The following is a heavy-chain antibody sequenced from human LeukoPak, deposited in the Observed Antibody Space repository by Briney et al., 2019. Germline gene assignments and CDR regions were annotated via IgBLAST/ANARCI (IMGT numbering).Heavy chain of an antibody. Sequence: GGSLRLSCAVSGFTFSSYGMHWVRQAPGKGLEWVAVISYDGSNKYYADSVKGRFTISRDNSKNTLYLQMNSLRAEDTAVYYCAKATYSSSWPTLDYWGQGALVTVSS. CDR1: GFTFSSYG. CDR3: AKATYSSSWPTLDY. D-gene: IGHD6-13*01. V-gene: IGHV3-30*18. CDR2: ISYDGSNK. J-gene: IGHJ4*02.